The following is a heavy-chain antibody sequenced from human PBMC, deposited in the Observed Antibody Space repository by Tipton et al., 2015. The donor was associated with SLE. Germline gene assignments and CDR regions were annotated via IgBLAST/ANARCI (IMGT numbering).Heavy chain of an antibody. J-gene: IGHJ3*02. D-gene: IGHD3-10*01. CDR3: ARGPRYGLDI. CDR2: IYYTGTT. V-gene: IGHV4-59*01. Sequence: LRLSCAVQGGSINSYYWSWVRQPPGKGLQWIGYIYYTGTTNYSPPLKSRVTISVDTSKNQFSLKLSSVTSADTAIYYCARGPRYGLDIWGQGTTVTVSS. CDR1: GGSINSYY.